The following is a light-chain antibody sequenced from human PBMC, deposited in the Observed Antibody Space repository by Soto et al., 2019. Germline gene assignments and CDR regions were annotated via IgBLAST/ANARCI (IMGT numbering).Light chain of an antibody. CDR1: QRLVHSDGNTY. Sequence: VINQTPLFLHLNHGEQASISCRFSQRLVHSDGNTYLSWFHQRTGQSPRRLIYKVSNRDSGVPDRFSGSGSGTDFTLKISRVEAEDVGVYYCMQGSHWPPITFGQGTRLEIK. CDR2: KVS. CDR3: MQGSHWPPIT. V-gene: IGKV2-30*02. J-gene: IGKJ5*01.